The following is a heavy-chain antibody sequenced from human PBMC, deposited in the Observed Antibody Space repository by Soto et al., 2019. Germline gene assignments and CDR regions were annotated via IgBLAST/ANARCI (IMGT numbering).Heavy chain of an antibody. D-gene: IGHD3-22*01. J-gene: IGHJ3*02. Sequence: GGSLRLSCAASGFTFSSYAMNWVRQPPGKGLEWVSGINDRGRSTYYADSVKGRFTISRDNSKNTLSLQMNSLRAEDTAIYYCARARDYYDSSGAYAFDIWGQGTMVT. CDR2: INDRGRST. V-gene: IGHV3-23*01. CDR3: ARARDYYDSSGAYAFDI. CDR1: GFTFSSYA.